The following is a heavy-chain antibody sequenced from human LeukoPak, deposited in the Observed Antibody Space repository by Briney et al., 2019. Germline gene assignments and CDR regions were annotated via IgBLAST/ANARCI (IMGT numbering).Heavy chain of an antibody. D-gene: IGHD5-12*01. CDR1: GGIFISYT. V-gene: IGHV1-69*04. CDR3: ARDDADSAYADGDY. Sequence: SVKVSCKASGGIFISYTVSWVRQAPGQGLEWMVRIIPLLGIANYAQKFQGRVTIIADKSTSTAYMELSSLRSEDTAVYYCARDDADSAYADGDYWGQGTLVTVSS. CDR2: IIPLLGIA. J-gene: IGHJ4*02.